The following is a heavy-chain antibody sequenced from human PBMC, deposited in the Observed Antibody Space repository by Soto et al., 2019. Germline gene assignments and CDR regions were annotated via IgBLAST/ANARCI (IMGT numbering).Heavy chain of an antibody. D-gene: IGHD3-16*01. J-gene: IGHJ4*02. CDR1: GFTFSSYA. CDR3: ARDRRVGNGDNLGFDY. V-gene: IGHV3-30-3*01. Sequence: QVQLVESGGGVVQPERSLRLSCAASGFTFSSYAIHWVRQAPAKGLEWVAVISFDGSNKYYADSVKGRFTISRDNSKNTLYLKMNSLRAEDMAVYYCARDRRVGNGDNLGFDYWGQGTLVTVSS. CDR2: ISFDGSNK.